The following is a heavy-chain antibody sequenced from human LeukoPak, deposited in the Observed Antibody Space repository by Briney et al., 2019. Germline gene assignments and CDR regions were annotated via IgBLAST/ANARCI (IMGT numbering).Heavy chain of an antibody. CDR2: ISWNSGSI. CDR1: GFTFGDYA. V-gene: IGHV3-9*01. Sequence: GGSLRLSCAASGFTFGDYAMPWVRQAPGKGLEWVSGISWNSGSIGYADSVKGRFTISRDNAKNSLYLQMNSLRAEDTALYYCAKGTGYSSGWYNYWGQGTLVTVSS. D-gene: IGHD6-19*01. J-gene: IGHJ4*02. CDR3: AKGTGYSSGWYNY.